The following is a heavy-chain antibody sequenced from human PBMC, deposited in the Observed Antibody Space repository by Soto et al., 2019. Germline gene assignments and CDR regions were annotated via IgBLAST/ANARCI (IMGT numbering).Heavy chain of an antibody. Sequence: QVQLVQSGAEEKKPGASVKVSCKASGYTFTSYAMHWVRQAPGQRLEWMGWINAGNGNTKYSQKFQGRVTITRDTSASTANMELSSLRSEDTAVYYCARDPRRLVAGIDYYYYGMDVWGQGTTVTVSS. CDR1: GYTFTSYA. D-gene: IGHD6-19*01. J-gene: IGHJ6*02. CDR3: ARDPRRLVAGIDYYYYGMDV. CDR2: INAGNGNT. V-gene: IGHV1-3*05.